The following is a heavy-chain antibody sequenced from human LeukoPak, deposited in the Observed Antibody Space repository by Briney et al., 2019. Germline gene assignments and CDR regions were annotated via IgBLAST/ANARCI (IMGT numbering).Heavy chain of an antibody. V-gene: IGHV4-39*07. D-gene: IGHD3-22*01. J-gene: IGHJ4*02. CDR3: ASLPTVYSRGYLAL. CDR1: GGSINSSSYY. CDR2: IYYGGST. Sequence: PSETLSLTCAVSGGSINSSSYYWGWIRQPPGKGLEWIGSIYYGGSTYYNPSLKSRVTISVDMSKNQFSLKLSSVTAADTAVYYCASLPTVYSRGYLALWGQGTLVAVSS.